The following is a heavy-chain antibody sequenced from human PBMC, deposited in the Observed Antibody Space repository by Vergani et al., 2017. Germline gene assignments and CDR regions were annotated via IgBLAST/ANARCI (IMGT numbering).Heavy chain of an antibody. D-gene: IGHD4-23*01. CDR2: IITILGIA. CDR1: GGTFSSYT. J-gene: IGHJ4*02. CDR3: ASDPSTVVNPYYFGY. Sequence: QVQLVQSGAEVKKPGSSVKVSCKASGGTFSSYTISWVRQAPGQGLEWMGRIITILGIANYAQKFQGRVTITADKSTSTAYMELSRLRSEDTAVYYCASDPSTVVNPYYFGYWGQGALGTVSS. V-gene: IGHV1-69*02.